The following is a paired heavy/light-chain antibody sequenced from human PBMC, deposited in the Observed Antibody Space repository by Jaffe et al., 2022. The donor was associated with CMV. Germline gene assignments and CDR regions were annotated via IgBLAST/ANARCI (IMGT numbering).Heavy chain of an antibody. CDR1: GFSFNNARMG. D-gene: IGHD6-19*01. CDR2: IFSNDEE. Sequence: QVTLKESGPVLVKPTETLTLTCAVSGFSFNNARMGVSWIRQPPGKALEWLANIFSNDEESHSTSLKSRLTISKDTSKNQVVLTMTNMDPVDTATYYCARIVGGGWDYFDYWGQGTLVTVSS. V-gene: IGHV2-26*01. J-gene: IGHJ4*02. CDR3: ARIVGGGWDYFDY.
Light chain of an antibody. CDR3: ATWDDSLNGPV. J-gene: IGLJ3*02. CDR1: SSNIGLNT. CDR2: TND. Sequence: QSVLTQPSSASGTPGQRVTISCSGSSSNIGLNTVNWYQQLPGTAPKLLIYTNDQRPSGVPDRFSGSKSGTSASLAISGLQSEDEADYYCATWDDSLNGPVFGGGTKLTVL. V-gene: IGLV1-44*01.